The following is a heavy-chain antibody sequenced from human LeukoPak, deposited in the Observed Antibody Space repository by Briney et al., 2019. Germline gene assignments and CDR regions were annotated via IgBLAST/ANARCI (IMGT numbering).Heavy chain of an antibody. CDR2: IGISSGNT. J-gene: IGHJ4*02. D-gene: IGHD3-22*01. V-gene: IGHV3-48*01. CDR3: ARFTGGDSSGYYED. CDR1: GFNFIDYS. Sequence: AGGSLRLSCAASGFNFIDYSMNWVRQAPGKGLEWISYIGISSGNTKYADSVKGRFTISRDKARNSLYLQMNSLRAEDTAVYCCARFTGGDSSGYYEDWGQGTLVTVSS.